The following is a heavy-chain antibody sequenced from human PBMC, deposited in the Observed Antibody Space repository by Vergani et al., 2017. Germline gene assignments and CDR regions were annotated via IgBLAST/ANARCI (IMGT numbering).Heavy chain of an antibody. Sequence: VQLVESGGGVVQPGRSLRLSCAASGFTFSSYGMHWVRQAPGKGLEWVSSISSSSSYIYYADSVKGRFTISRDNAKNSLYLQMNSLRAEDTAVYYCAREGGTRRIVVVSDAFDIWSQGTMVTVSS. D-gene: IGHD1-7*01. CDR3: AREGGTRRIVVVSDAFDI. CDR2: ISSSSSYI. J-gene: IGHJ3*02. V-gene: IGHV3-21*01. CDR1: GFTFSSYG.